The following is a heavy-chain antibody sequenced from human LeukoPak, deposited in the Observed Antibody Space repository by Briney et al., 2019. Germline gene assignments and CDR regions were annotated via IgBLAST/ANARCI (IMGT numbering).Heavy chain of an antibody. D-gene: IGHD2/OR15-2a*01. CDR3: AREVIEDWFDP. J-gene: IGHJ5*02. V-gene: IGHV4-31*03. CDR1: GGSISSGAYY. Sequence: NPSETLSLTCTVSGGSISSGAYYWNWTRQHPGKGLEWIGYIYYSGSTYYNPSLKSRVTMSVDTSKNQFSLKLSSVTAADTAVYYCAREVIEDWFDPWGQGTLVTVSS. CDR2: IYYSGST.